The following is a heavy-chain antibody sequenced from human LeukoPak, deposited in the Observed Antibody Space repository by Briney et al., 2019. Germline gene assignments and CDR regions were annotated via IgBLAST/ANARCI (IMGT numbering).Heavy chain of an antibody. Sequence: GRSLKLSCAASGFTFSSYAMHWVRQPPGRGLEWLTVISNDGSTKYYADSVRGRFSISRDNSKNMLYLQINGLRLEDTAVYYCARAMVRGVPFDYWGQGTLVTVSS. CDR3: ARAMVRGVPFDY. CDR1: GFTFSSYA. D-gene: IGHD3-10*01. V-gene: IGHV3-30-3*01. CDR2: ISNDGSTK. J-gene: IGHJ4*02.